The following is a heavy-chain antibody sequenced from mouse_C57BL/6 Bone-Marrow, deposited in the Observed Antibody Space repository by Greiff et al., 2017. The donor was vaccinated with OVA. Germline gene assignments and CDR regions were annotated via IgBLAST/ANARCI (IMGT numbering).Heavy chain of an antibody. D-gene: IGHD1-1*01. V-gene: IGHV1-81*01. CDR1: GYTFTSYG. Sequence: VKLQESGAELARPGASVKLSCKASGYTFTSYGISWVKQRTGQGLEWIGEIYPRSGNTYYNEKFKGKATLTADKSSSTAYMELRSLTSEDSAVYFCASVYYYGSSSTYWGQGTLVTVSA. J-gene: IGHJ3*01. CDR2: IYPRSGNT. CDR3: ASVYYYGSSSTY.